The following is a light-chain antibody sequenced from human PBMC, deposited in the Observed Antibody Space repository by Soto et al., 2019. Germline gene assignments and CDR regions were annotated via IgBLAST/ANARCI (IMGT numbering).Light chain of an antibody. Sequence: DIVMTQSPDSLTVSLGERATINCKSSQSVLYNPKNKNYLAWFQQKPGQPPKLLIYWASNRESGVPDRFSGSGSGTDFTLSISSLQAEGVAVYCWHQYVSSPWTFGPLTQVEIK. V-gene: IGKV4-1*01. CDR3: HQYVSSPWT. J-gene: IGKJ1*01. CDR1: QSVLYNPKNKNY. CDR2: WAS.